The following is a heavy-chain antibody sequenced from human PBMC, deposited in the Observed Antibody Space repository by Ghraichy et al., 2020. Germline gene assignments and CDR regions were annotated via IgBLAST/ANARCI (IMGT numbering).Heavy chain of an antibody. CDR3: PRAPRHVTVFEVVVYYGSFDS. Sequence: SETLSLTCAGYGGGSFMGYYWSWIRQSPEKGLEWIGETSHSGITKFNPSLSSRVTISVDTSKNQFSLNLRSVTAADTAVYYCPRAPRHVTVFEVVVYYGSFDSWSQGTPVTVSS. CDR2: TSHSGIT. D-gene: IGHD3-10*01. V-gene: IGHV4-34*01. CDR1: GGGSFMGYY. J-gene: IGHJ5*01.